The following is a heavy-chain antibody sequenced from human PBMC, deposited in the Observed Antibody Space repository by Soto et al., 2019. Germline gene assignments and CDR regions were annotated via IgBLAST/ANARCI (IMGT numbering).Heavy chain of an antibody. V-gene: IGHV4-59*01. CDR2: IFYSGNT. Sequence: TSDKLPHTYTVSGGSLSDSYWNWIRQTPGKGLEWIGYIFYSGNTNYNPSLKSRVTISLDTSKNQISLNLSSVTAADTAVYYCARDGYCANGVCYGGGGPFDYWGQGTLVTVS. CDR3: ARDGYCANGVCYGGGGPFDY. CDR1: GGSLSDSY. D-gene: IGHD2-8*01. J-gene: IGHJ4*02.